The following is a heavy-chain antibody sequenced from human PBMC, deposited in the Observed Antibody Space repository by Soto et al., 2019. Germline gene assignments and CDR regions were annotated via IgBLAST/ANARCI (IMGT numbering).Heavy chain of an antibody. J-gene: IGHJ6*02. V-gene: IGHV4-31*03. CDR3: ARDAYSSSGYYYHGMDV. CDR1: GGSTSSGGFY. D-gene: IGHD6-6*01. CDR2: IFYTGTT. Sequence: SETLSLTCNVSGGSTSSGGFYWSWVRQHPGKGLEWIGYIFYTGTTYYSPSLKSRVTISVDTSEKQFYLKLNSVTAADTAVYYCARDAYSSSGYYYHGMDVWGQGTTVTVSS.